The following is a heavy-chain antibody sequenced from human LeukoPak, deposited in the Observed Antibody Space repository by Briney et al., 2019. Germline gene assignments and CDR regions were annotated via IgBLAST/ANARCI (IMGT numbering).Heavy chain of an antibody. CDR1: GYTFTGYY. J-gene: IGHJ4*02. Sequence: GASVKVSCKASGYTFTGYYMHWVRQAPGQGLEWMGWINPNSGGTNYAQKVQGRVTMTRDTSISTAYMELSRLRSDDTAVYYCARGGGFIAAAGTWPDYWGQGTLVTVSS. CDR3: ARGGGFIAAAGTWPDY. V-gene: IGHV1-2*02. CDR2: INPNSGGT. D-gene: IGHD6-13*01.